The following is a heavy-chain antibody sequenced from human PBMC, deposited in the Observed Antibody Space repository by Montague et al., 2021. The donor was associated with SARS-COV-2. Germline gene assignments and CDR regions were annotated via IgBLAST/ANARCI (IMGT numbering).Heavy chain of an antibody. Sequence: SLRLSCAASGFTFSSYGMSWVRQAPGKGLEWVSTISDGGDSTYYADSVKGRFTISRDNSKNTLYLQMNSLRAEDTAVYYCANRGVRYFDAPGVWYYFDYWGQGTLVTVSS. CDR1: GFTFSSYG. V-gene: IGHV3-23*01. CDR2: ISDGGDST. J-gene: IGHJ4*02. CDR3: ANRGVRYFDAPGVWYYFDY. D-gene: IGHD3-9*01.